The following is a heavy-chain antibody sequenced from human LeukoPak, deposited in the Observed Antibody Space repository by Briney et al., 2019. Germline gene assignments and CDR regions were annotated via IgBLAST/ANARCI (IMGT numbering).Heavy chain of an antibody. V-gene: IGHV3-7*01. CDR1: GFTFSSYW. CDR3: ARQRYHDS. CDR2: IKQDGSEK. Sequence: GGSLRLSCATSGFTFSSYWMSSVRQAPGKGLEWVANIKQDGSEKNYLDSVKGRFTISRDNAKNSLYLQMNSLRAEDTAVYYCARQRYHDSWGQGTLVTVSS. D-gene: IGHD2-2*01. J-gene: IGHJ4*02.